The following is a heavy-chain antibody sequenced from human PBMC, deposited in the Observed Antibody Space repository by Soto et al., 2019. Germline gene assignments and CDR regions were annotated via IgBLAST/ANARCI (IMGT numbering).Heavy chain of an antibody. CDR2: IIPIFGTA. Sequence: ASVKVSCKASGGTFSSYAISWVRQAPGQGLEWMGGIIPIFGTANYAQKFQGRVTITADESTSTAYMELSSLRSEDTAVYYCARGGAARPGDAFDIWGQGTMVTVSS. V-gene: IGHV1-69*13. J-gene: IGHJ3*02. D-gene: IGHD6-6*01. CDR1: GGTFSSYA. CDR3: ARGGAARPGDAFDI.